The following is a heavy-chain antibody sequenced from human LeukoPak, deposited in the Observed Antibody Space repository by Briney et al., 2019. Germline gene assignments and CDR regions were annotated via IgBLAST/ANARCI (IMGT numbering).Heavy chain of an antibody. CDR1: GYTFTSYY. D-gene: IGHD2-2*01. CDR2: INPSGGST. CDR3: ASPGICSSTSCYSLGAFDI. Sequence: ASVKVSCKASGYTFTSYYMHWVRRAPGQVLEWMGIINPSGGSTSYAQKFQGRVTMTRDTSTSTVYMELSSLGSEDTAVYYCASPGICSSTSCYSLGAFDIWGQGTMVTVSS. V-gene: IGHV1-46*01. J-gene: IGHJ3*02.